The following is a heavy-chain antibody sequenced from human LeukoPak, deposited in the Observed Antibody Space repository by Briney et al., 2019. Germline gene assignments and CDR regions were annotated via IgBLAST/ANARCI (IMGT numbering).Heavy chain of an antibody. Sequence: PSGTLSLTCTVSGGSISSYYWSWIRQTPGKGLEWIGYIYYSGSTNYNPSLKSRVTISVDTSKNQFSLKLSSVTAADTAVYYCARAGELLWFGVDYWGQGTLVTVS. CDR3: ARAGELLWFGVDY. V-gene: IGHV4-59*01. D-gene: IGHD3-10*01. J-gene: IGHJ4*02. CDR2: IYYSGST. CDR1: GGSISSYY.